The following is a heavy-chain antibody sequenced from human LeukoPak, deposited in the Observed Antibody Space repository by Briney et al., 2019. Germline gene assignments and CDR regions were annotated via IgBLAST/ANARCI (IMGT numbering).Heavy chain of an antibody. Sequence: SGRSLRLSCAASGFTFDDYAMHWVRQAPGKGLEWVSGISWNSGSIGYADSVKGRFTISRDNAKNSLYLQMNSLRAEDTAVYYCAREGWVLAYGMDVWGQGTTVTVSS. V-gene: IGHV3-9*01. CDR3: AREGWVLAYGMDV. D-gene: IGHD6-19*01. CDR2: ISWNSGSI. CDR1: GFTFDDYA. J-gene: IGHJ6*02.